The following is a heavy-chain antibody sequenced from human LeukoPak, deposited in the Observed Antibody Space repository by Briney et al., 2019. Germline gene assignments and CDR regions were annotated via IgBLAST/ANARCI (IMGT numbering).Heavy chain of an antibody. CDR1: GGSISGSSYY. D-gene: IGHD6-13*01. CDR3: ARGSKAAPGTFDY. J-gene: IGHJ4*02. V-gene: IGHV4-39*07. Sequence: PSETLSLTCTVSGGSISGSSYYWGWIRQPPGKGLEWIGSIYYSGSTYYNPSLKSRVTISVDTSKNQFSLKLSSVTAADTAVYYCARGSKAAPGTFDYWGQGTLVTVSS. CDR2: IYYSGST.